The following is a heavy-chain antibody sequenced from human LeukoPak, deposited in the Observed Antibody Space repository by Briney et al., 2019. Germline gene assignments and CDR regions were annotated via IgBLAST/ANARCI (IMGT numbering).Heavy chain of an antibody. V-gene: IGHV1-2*02. Sequence: ASVKVSCKASGYTFTGYYMHWVRQAPGQGLEWMGWINPNSGGTNYAQKFQGRVTMTRDTSISTAYMELSRLRSDDTAVYYCAREGGTMVRGVIITFNYWGQGTLVTVSS. J-gene: IGHJ4*02. CDR2: INPNSGGT. D-gene: IGHD3-10*01. CDR3: AREGGTMVRGVIITFNY. CDR1: GYTFTGYY.